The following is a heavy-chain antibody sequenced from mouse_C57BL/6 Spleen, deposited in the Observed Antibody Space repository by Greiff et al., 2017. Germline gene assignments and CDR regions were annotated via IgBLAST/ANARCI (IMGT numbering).Heavy chain of an antibody. J-gene: IGHJ2*01. CDR3: ARAYGSSYGDY. Sequence: QVQLKQSGPELVKPGASVKISCKASGYAFRSSWMNWVKQRPGKGLEWIGRIYPGDGDTNYNGKFKGKATLTADKSSSTAYMQLSSLTSEDSAVYFCARAYGSSYGDYWGQGTTLTVSS. CDR2: IYPGDGDT. CDR1: GYAFRSSW. V-gene: IGHV1-82*01. D-gene: IGHD1-1*01.